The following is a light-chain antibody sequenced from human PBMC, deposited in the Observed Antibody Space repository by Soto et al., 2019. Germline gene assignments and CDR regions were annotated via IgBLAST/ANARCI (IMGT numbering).Light chain of an antibody. V-gene: IGLV2-14*01. CDR3: SSYTSSSTL. Sequence: QSALIQPASVSGSPGQSITISCTGTSSDVGGYNYVSWYQQHPGKAPKLMIYAVTDRPSGVSSRFSGSKSGNTASLTISGLQAEDEADYYCSSYTSSSTLFGTGTKVTVL. CDR2: AVT. CDR1: SSDVGGYNY. J-gene: IGLJ1*01.